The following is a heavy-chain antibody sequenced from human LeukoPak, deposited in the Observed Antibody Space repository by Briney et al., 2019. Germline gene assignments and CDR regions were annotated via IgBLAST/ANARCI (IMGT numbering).Heavy chain of an antibody. J-gene: IGHJ4*02. D-gene: IGHD6-13*01. CDR1: GFTFSSYG. Sequence: GRSLRLSCAASGFTFSSYGMHWVRQAPGKGLEWVAVISYDGSNKYYADSVKGRFTISRDNSKNTLYLQMNSLRAEDTAVYYCAEDRSSAKDYWGQGTLVTVSS. V-gene: IGHV3-30*18. CDR2: ISYDGSNK. CDR3: AEDRSSAKDY.